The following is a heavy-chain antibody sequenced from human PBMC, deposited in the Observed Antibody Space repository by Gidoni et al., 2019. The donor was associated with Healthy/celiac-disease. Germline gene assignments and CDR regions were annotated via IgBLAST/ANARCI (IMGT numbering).Heavy chain of an antibody. CDR1: GFAFPIYG. J-gene: IGHJ5*02. Sequence: QVQLVESGGAVVQPGRSLRLSWPAPGFAFPIYGMHWVRQAPGKGLGWVAVIWNYGSNKYNEESVKGRFTISRDNSKNTLYLQMNSLGAEETAVYYCAGEGDYSNWFDPWGQGTLVTVSS. CDR2: IWNYGSNK. D-gene: IGHD4-4*01. V-gene: IGHV3-33*01. CDR3: AGEGDYSNWFDP.